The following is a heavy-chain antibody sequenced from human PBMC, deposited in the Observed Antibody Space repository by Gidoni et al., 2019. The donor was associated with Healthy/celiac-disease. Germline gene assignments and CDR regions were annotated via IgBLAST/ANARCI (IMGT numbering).Heavy chain of an antibody. CDR2: ISYDGSNK. J-gene: IGHJ4*02. CDR1: GFPFGSHG. Sequence: QVQLVESGGGVVQPGRSLRLACPASGFPFGSHGLHWVRQAPGKGLGGVAVISYDGSNKYYADSVKGRFTISRDNSKNTLYLQMNSLRAEDTAVYYCAKDPEWARGGSGSYPDDYWGQGTLVTVSS. D-gene: IGHD3-10*01. CDR3: AKDPEWARGGSGSYPDDY. V-gene: IGHV3-30*18.